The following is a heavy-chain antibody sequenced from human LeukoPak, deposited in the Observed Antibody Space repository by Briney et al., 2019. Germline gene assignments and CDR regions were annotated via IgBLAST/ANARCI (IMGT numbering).Heavy chain of an antibody. CDR1: GFTFSNAW. V-gene: IGHV3-15*01. CDR3: TTDDYYDSSGYYLPIDY. Sequence: PGGSLRLSCAASGFTFSNAWMSWVRQAPGKGLEWVGRIKSKTDGGTTDYAAPVKGRFTISRDDSKNTLYLQMNSLKTEDTAVYYCTTDDYYDSSGYYLPIDYWGQGTLVTVSS. J-gene: IGHJ4*02. D-gene: IGHD3-22*01. CDR2: IKSKTDGGTT.